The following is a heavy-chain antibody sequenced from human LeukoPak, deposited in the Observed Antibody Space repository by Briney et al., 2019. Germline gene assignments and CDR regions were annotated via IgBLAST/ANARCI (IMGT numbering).Heavy chain of an antibody. Sequence: SETLSLTCAVSGGSASSSSYYAGWIRQPPGKWLEWIGSIYYSGSTYYNPSLKSRVTISVATSKNQFSLKLSSVTAADTAVYYCARQAPASPTTLFDYWGQGTLVTVSS. CDR3: ARQAPASPTTLFDY. CDR1: GGSASSSSYY. J-gene: IGHJ4*02. CDR2: IYYSGST. V-gene: IGHV4-39*01. D-gene: IGHD1-1*01.